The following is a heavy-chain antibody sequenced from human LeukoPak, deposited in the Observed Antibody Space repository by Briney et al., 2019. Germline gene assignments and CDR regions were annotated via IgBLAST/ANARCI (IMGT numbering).Heavy chain of an antibody. CDR2: IYYSGST. J-gene: IGHJ6*02. V-gene: IGHV4-31*03. CDR1: GGSISSGGYY. D-gene: IGHD2-2*01. Sequence: KPSETLSLTCTVSGGSISSGGYYWSWIRQHPGKGLEWIGYIYYSGSTYYNPSLKSRVTISVDTSKNQFSLKLSSVTAADTAVYYCARDALVVPAANYYYYYGMDVWGQGTTVTVSS. CDR3: ARDALVVPAANYYYYYGMDV.